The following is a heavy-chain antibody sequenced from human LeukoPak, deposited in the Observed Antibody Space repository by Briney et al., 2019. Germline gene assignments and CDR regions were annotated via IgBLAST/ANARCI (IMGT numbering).Heavy chain of an antibody. CDR3: ASHEYSSSSHDY. CDR2: INHSGST. Sequence: SETLSPTCAVYGGSFSGYYWSWIRQPPGKGLEWIGEINHSGSTNYNPSLKSRVTISVATSKNQFSLKLSSVTAADTAVYYCASHEYSSSSHDYWGQGTLVTVSS. V-gene: IGHV4-34*01. D-gene: IGHD6-6*01. CDR1: GGSFSGYY. J-gene: IGHJ4*02.